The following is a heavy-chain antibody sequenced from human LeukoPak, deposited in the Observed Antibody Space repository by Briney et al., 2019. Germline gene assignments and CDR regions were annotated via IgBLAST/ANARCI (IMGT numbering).Heavy chain of an antibody. CDR3: AREADIAVAAFDY. J-gene: IGHJ4*02. CDR2: IKQDGSEK. CDR1: GFTFSSNW. D-gene: IGHD6-19*01. V-gene: IGHV3-7*01. Sequence: PGGSLRLSCAASGFTFSSNWMSWVRQAPGKGLEWVANIKQDGSEKYYVDSVKGRFTISRDNAKNSLYLQMNSLRAEDTAVYYCAREADIAVAAFDYWGQGTLVTVSS.